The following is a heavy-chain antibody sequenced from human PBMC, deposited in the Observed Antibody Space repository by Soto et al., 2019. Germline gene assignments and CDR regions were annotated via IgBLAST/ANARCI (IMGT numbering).Heavy chain of an antibody. D-gene: IGHD4-17*01. CDR3: TTFYGDNYNPVYYYYYGMDV. J-gene: IGHJ6*02. Sequence: GGSLRLSCAASGFTFXNXXXXXXXQAPGKGLEWVGXIXSKTDGGTTDYAAPVKGRFTISRDDSKNTLYLPMNSLKTEDTAVYYCTTFYGDNYNPVYYYYYGMDVWGQGTTVTVSS. CDR1: GFTFXNXX. V-gene: IGHV3-15*07. CDR2: IXSKTDGGTT.